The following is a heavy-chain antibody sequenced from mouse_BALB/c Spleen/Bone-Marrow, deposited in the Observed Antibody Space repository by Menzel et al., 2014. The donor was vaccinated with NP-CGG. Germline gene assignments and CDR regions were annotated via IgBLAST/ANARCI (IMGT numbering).Heavy chain of an antibody. V-gene: IGHV5-2*01. J-gene: IGHJ3*01. CDR1: EYEFPSHD. CDR3: TRQRLWLRTAWFAY. Sequence: EVKLVESGGGLVQPGESLKLSCEFNEYEFPSHDMSWVPKIPEMRLELVAAIKSDGGSTYDPDTMERRFIISRDKTKKTLYLKMSSLRSEDTALYYCTRQRLWLRTAWFAYWGQGTLVTVSA. D-gene: IGHD2-2*01. CDR2: IKSDGGST.